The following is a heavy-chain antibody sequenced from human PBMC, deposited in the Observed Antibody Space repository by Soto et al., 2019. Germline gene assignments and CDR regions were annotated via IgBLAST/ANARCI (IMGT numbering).Heavy chain of an antibody. J-gene: IGHJ5*02. V-gene: IGHV1-69*01. CDR2: IIPIFGTA. Sequence: QVQLVQSGAEVKKPGSSVKVSCKASGGTFSSYAISWVRQAPGQGLEWMGGIIPIFGTANYAQKFQGRVTITADESTRTAYMELSSLRSEDTAVYYCARDAARGSYSVGLNWFDPWGQGTLVTVSS. CDR1: GGTFSSYA. D-gene: IGHD1-26*01. CDR3: ARDAARGSYSVGLNWFDP.